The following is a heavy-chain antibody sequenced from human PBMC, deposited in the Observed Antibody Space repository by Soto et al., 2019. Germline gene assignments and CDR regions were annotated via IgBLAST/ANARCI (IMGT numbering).Heavy chain of an antibody. J-gene: IGHJ4*02. V-gene: IGHV3-23*01. CDR1: GFTFSSYA. Sequence: EVQLLESGGGLVQPGGSLRLSCAPSGFTFSSYAMSWVRQAPGKGLEWVSAISGSGGSTYHAESVKGRFTISRDNSKNTLYLQMNSLRAEDTAVYYCAKNHYDYVWGSYRHPRHFDYWRQGTMVTVSS. CDR2: ISGSGGST. D-gene: IGHD3-16*02. CDR3: AKNHYDYVWGSYRHPRHFDY.